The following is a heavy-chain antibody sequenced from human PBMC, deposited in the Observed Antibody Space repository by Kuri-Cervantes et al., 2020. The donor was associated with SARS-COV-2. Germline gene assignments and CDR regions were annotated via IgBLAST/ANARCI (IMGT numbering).Heavy chain of an antibody. J-gene: IGHJ4*02. CDR2: IGSGGSFI. CDR1: GFTFSSYA. Sequence: GESLKISCAASGFTFSSYAMSWVRQAPGKGLEWVASIGSGGSFINYADSVKGRFTISRDNAKNSLLLQMNSLRVEDTAVYYCVRDTYFDYWGQGTLVTVSS. CDR3: VRDTYFDY. V-gene: IGHV3-21*01.